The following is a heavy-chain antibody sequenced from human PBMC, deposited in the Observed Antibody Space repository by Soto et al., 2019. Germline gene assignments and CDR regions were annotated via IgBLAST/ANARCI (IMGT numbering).Heavy chain of an antibody. CDR2: VTGSGGQI. J-gene: IGHJ5*02. CDR3: AKDAVYKDGLWLMDS. Sequence: PGGSLRLSCAASGFTISTYAMTWVRQAPGKGLECVSGVTGSGGQIHYADSVKGRFTISKDNSKNTLYLQMSSLGEEDTALYYCAKDAVYKDGLWLMDSWGQGTLVTVFS. D-gene: IGHD2-21*01. CDR1: GFTISTYA. V-gene: IGHV3-23*01.